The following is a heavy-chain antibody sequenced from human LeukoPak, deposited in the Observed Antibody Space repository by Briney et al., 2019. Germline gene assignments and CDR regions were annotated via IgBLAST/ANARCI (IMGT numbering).Heavy chain of an antibody. CDR2: ISSNGGST. CDR3: VKEPLSKYYYDSSGYGG. D-gene: IGHD3-22*01. CDR1: GFTFSSYA. Sequence: PGGSLRLSCSASGFTFSSYAMHWVRQAPGKGLEYVSAISSNGGSTYYADSVKGRFTISRDNSKNTLYLQMSSLRAEDTAVYYCVKEPLSKYYYDSSGYGGWGQGTLITVSS. J-gene: IGHJ4*02. V-gene: IGHV3-64D*09.